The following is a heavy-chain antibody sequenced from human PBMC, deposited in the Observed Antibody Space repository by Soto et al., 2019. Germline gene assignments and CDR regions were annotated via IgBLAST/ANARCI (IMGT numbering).Heavy chain of an antibody. CDR1: GFTFSSYA. Sequence: PGGSLRLSCAASGFTFSSYAMHWVRQAPGKGLEWVAVISYDGSNKYYADSVKGRFTISRDNSKNTLYLQMNSLRAEDTAVYYCARDNLYDSSGYYDFSFDYWGQGTLVTVSS. CDR2: ISYDGSNK. V-gene: IGHV3-30-3*01. CDR3: ARDNLYDSSGYYDFSFDY. J-gene: IGHJ4*02. D-gene: IGHD3-22*01.